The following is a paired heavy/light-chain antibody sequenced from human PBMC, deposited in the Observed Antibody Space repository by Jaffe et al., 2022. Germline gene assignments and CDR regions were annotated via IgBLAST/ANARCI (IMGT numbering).Light chain of an antibody. Sequence: DIQMTQSPSSLSASIGDRVTITCRASQNINRYLNWYQHKPGKAPKLLIYAASTLQSGVPSRFSGSGSGTDFTLTISSLQPEDFATYYCQQSRSALMYTFGQGTKLEIK. CDR1: QNINRY. V-gene: IGKV1-39*01. CDR2: AAS. J-gene: IGKJ2*01. CDR3: QQSRSALMYT.
Heavy chain of an antibody. Sequence: QITLKESGPTLVKPTQTLTLTCSFSGFSLNTGGVAVGWIRLPPGKALDWLAHIYGDDSKYYSLSLESRLTITKDTSRNQVVLTMTDMDPVDTATYYCAHLDGSTWYYYDYWGQGTLVTVSS. V-gene: IGHV2-5*02. J-gene: IGHJ4*02. CDR2: IYGDDSK. D-gene: IGHD6-13*01. CDR1: GFSLNTGGVA. CDR3: AHLDGSTWYYYDY.